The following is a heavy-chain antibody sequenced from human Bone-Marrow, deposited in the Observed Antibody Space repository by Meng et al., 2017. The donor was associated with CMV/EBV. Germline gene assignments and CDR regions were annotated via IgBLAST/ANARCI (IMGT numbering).Heavy chain of an antibody. CDR3: GGHL. J-gene: IGHJ4*02. Sequence: GGSLRLSCAASGFTFSTNSMNWVRQAPGKALEWVSSISSGSDYIYYPDSVRGRFTVSRDNAKNLMYLQMNSLRVEDTAVYYCGGHLWGQGTLVTVSS. CDR1: GFTFSTNS. CDR2: ISSGSDYI. D-gene: IGHD2-21*01. V-gene: IGHV3-21*06.